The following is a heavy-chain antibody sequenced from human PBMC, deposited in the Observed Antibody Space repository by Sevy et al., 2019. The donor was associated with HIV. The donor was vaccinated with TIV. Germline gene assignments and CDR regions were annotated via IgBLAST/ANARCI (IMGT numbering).Heavy chain of an antibody. V-gene: IGHV3-7*03. D-gene: IGHD2-2*01. J-gene: IGHJ6*02. CDR1: GFTFRSYW. Sequence: GESLKISCAVSGFTFRSYWMSWVRQAPGKGLEWVAHIKVDGSEKYDVDSVKGRFTISRDNAKNSLFLQMNSLRVEDTAVYYCARDCSSTSCLWGLDVWGQGTAVTVSS. CDR2: IKVDGSEK. CDR3: ARDCSSTSCLWGLDV.